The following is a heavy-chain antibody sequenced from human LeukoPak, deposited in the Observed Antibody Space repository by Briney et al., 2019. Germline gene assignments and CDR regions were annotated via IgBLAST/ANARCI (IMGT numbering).Heavy chain of an antibody. D-gene: IGHD3-16*01. J-gene: IGHJ4*02. CDR3: AGDTPPGGDYYFDY. V-gene: IGHV3-33*01. CDR1: GFSFCTSG. Sequence: HGGSLRLSRAASGFSFCTSGMHWVRQAPGKGLGWVALIWNDGTNTYYADSVKGRFTISRDNSKNTLYLQMNSLRAEDTAVYYCAGDTPPGGDYYFDYWGQGTLVIVSS. CDR2: IWNDGTNT.